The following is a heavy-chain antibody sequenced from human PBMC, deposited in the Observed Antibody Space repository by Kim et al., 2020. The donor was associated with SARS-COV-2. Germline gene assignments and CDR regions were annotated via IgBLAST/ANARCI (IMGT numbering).Heavy chain of an antibody. V-gene: IGHV4-34*01. Sequence: RKSRVTISVDTSKNQFSRKLSSVTAADTAVYYCARGVKPLRYFDWAPFDYWGQGTLVTVSS. J-gene: IGHJ4*02. D-gene: IGHD3-9*01. CDR3: ARGVKPLRYFDWAPFDY.